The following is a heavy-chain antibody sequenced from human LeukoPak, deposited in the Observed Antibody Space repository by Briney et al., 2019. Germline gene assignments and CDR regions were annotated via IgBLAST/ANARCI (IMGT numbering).Heavy chain of an antibody. CDR1: GFTFSTYS. CDR3: ARRYSSGWSSAVDY. D-gene: IGHD6-19*01. CDR2: ISSGSTYI. Sequence: GGSLRLSCPASGFTFSTYSMTWVRQTPGKGLEWVSSISSGSTYIYYADSLKGRFTISRDNAKNSLYLQMNGLRAEDTAVYYCARRYSSGWSSAVDYWGQGTLVTVSS. J-gene: IGHJ4*02. V-gene: IGHV3-21*01.